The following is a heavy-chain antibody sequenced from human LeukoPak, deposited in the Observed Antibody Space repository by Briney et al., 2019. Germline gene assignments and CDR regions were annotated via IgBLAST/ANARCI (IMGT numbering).Heavy chain of an antibody. V-gene: IGHV4-59*01. D-gene: IGHD5-18*01. CDR1: GDSISSYY. J-gene: IGHJ4*02. CDR3: ARTSRGGNTYGYVDY. Sequence: AETLSLTCTVSGDSISSYYWNWIRQTPGKGLEWIGYINYSGKTTYCSSLKGRVTIAVDTSEKQFSLRLNSVTAADTAVYYWARTSRGGNTYGYVDYWGQGTLVTVSS. CDR2: INYSGKT.